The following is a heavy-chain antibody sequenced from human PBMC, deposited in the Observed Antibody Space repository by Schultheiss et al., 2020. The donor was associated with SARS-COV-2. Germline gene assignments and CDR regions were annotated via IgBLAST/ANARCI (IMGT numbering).Heavy chain of an antibody. CDR3: ARGDIMGSPFWY. D-gene: IGHD2-15*01. Sequence: GSLRLSCTVSGGSISSSNWWSWVRQPPGKGLEWIGEIYHSGSTYYNPSLKSRVTISVDTSKNQFSLKLSSVTAADTAVYYCARGDIMGSPFWYWGQGTLVTVSS. J-gene: IGHJ4*02. CDR2: IYHSGST. CDR1: GGSISSSNW. V-gene: IGHV4-4*02.